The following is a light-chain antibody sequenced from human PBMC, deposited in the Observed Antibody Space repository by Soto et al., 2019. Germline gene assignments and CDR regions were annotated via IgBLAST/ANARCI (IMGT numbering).Light chain of an antibody. CDR3: SSYTSASTPLV. Sequence: QSALTQPASVSGSPGQSITISCTGTGSDVGGYIYVSWYQQHPGKAPKVMIYDVSNRPSGVSNRFSGSKSGNTASLTISGLQAEDEADYYCSSYTSASTPLVFGGGTQLTVL. V-gene: IGLV2-14*01. CDR1: GSDVGGYIY. CDR2: DVS. J-gene: IGLJ2*01.